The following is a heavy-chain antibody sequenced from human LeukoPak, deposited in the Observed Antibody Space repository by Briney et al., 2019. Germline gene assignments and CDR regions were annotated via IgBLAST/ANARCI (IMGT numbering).Heavy chain of an antibody. D-gene: IGHD2-21*01. CDR2: IGTRGTTM. Sequence: GGSLRLSCAASGFTFTSYVMNWVRQPPGKGLEWISYIGTRGTTMYYADSMKGRFTISRDNAKNSLYLQMNSLRDEDTAIYYCARGRGSSWGQGTLVTVSS. CDR3: ARGRGSS. CDR1: GFTFTSYV. J-gene: IGHJ5*02. V-gene: IGHV3-48*02.